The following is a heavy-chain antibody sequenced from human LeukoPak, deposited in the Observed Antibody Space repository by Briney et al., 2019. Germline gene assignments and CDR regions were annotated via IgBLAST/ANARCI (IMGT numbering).Heavy chain of an antibody. Sequence: GGSLRLSCAASGFTFSTYWMSWVRQAPGKGLEWVANIKQVGSEKNYVDSVKGRFTISRDNAQNSLYLQMNSLRADDTAVYYCARARIEVAGTDDYWGQGTLVTVSS. D-gene: IGHD6-19*01. V-gene: IGHV3-7*04. CDR1: GFTFSTYW. CDR3: ARARIEVAGTDDY. CDR2: IKQVGSEK. J-gene: IGHJ4*02.